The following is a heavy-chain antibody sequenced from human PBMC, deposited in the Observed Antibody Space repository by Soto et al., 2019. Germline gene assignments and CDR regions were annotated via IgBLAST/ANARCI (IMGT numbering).Heavy chain of an antibody. Sequence: QITLKEFGPTLVKPTQTLTLTCTFSGFSLSTSGVGVGWIRQPPVKALEWLALIYWDDDKRYSPSLKSTLPITEDPSKNQAVLTMTNINPVDTATYYCAHGPTYGDEGTLDYWGKGPLLTVSS. CDR1: GFSLSTSGVG. D-gene: IGHD4-17*01. CDR3: AHGPTYGDEGTLDY. J-gene: IGHJ4*02. V-gene: IGHV2-5*02. CDR2: IYWDDDK.